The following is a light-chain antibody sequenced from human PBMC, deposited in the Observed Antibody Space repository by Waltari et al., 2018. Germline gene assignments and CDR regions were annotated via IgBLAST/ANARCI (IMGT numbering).Light chain of an antibody. CDR1: QSVGKY. CDR2: DAS. CDR3: QKYGTLPAT. Sequence: EIVLTQSPGTLSLSPGERATLSCRASQSVGKYLAWYQQKPGQAPRLLIYDASIRATGIPDRFSGSGWGTDFSLTISSLEPEDFAVYYCQKYGTLPATFGQGTKVQ. V-gene: IGKV3-20*01. J-gene: IGKJ1*01.